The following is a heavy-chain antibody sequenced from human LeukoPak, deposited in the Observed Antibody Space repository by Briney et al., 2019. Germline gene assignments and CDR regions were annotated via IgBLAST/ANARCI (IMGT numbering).Heavy chain of an antibody. Sequence: ASVKVSCKASGYTFTSYGISWVRQAPGQGREWVGWISAYNGNTNYAQKLQGRVTMTTDTSTSTAYMELMSLRSDDPAVYYCARVGMRYFDWLFLAGDYWGQGTLVTVSS. CDR2: ISAYNGNT. CDR3: ARVGMRYFDWLFLAGDY. V-gene: IGHV1-18*01. J-gene: IGHJ4*02. D-gene: IGHD3-9*01. CDR1: GYTFTSYG.